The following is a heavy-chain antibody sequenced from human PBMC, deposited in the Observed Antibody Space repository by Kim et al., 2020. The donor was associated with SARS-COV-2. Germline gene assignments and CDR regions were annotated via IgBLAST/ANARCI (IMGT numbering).Heavy chain of an antibody. J-gene: IGHJ4*02. Sequence: QFQGRVTFTRDTSASTAYMELSSLRSEDTAVYYCARDRHYDFWSGYYFDYWGQGTLVTVSS. CDR3: ARDRHYDFWSGYYFDY. V-gene: IGHV1-3*01. D-gene: IGHD3-3*01.